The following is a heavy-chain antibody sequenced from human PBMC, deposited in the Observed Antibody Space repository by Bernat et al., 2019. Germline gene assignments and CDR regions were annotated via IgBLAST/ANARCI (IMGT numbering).Heavy chain of an antibody. D-gene: IGHD5-12*01. Sequence: QVQLQESGPGLVKPSETLSLTCTVSGGSVSSGSYYWSWIRQPPGKGLEWIGYIYYSGSTNYNPSLKSRVTISVDTSKNQFSLKLSSVTAADTAVYYCARAYLGYDVDYWGQGTLVTVSS. CDR2: IYYSGST. J-gene: IGHJ4*02. CDR1: GGSVSSGSYY. V-gene: IGHV4-61*01. CDR3: ARAYLGYDVDY.